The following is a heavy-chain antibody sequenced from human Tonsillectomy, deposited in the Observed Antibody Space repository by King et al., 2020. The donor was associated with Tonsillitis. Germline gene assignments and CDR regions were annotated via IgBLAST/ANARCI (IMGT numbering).Heavy chain of an antibody. J-gene: IGHJ6*02. CDR2: ISTTSSTI. Sequence: DVQLVESGGGLVQPGGSLRLSCAASGFTFRSYAMHWVRQAPGKGLEWVSYISTTSSTIYYADPVKVRFTISRDNAKNSLYLQMNSLRAEDTAVYYCARDGTPDFYYGMDVWGQGTTVTVSS. D-gene: IGHD1-26*01. CDR1: GFTFRSYA. CDR3: ARDGTPDFYYGMDV. V-gene: IGHV3-48*01.